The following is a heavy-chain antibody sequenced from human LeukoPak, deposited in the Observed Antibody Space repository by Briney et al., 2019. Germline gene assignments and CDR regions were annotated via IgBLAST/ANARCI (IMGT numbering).Heavy chain of an antibody. CDR3: ARGYDILTGTVGY. V-gene: IGHV4-31*03. J-gene: IGHJ4*02. CDR2: IYYSGST. D-gene: IGHD3-9*01. CDR1: GGSISSGGYY. Sequence: SETLSLTCTVSGGSISSGGYYWSWIRQHPGKGLEWIGYIYYSGSTYYNPSLKSRVTISVDTSKNQFSLKLSSVTAADTAVYYCARGYDILTGTVGYWGQGTLVTVSS.